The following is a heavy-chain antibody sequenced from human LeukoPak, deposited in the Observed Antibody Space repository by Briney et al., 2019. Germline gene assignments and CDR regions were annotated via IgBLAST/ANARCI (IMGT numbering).Heavy chain of an antibody. D-gene: IGHD3-16*01. CDR1: GFTFSSYA. CDR2: ISGSGGST. CDR3: AKGYYDYVWGSYYFDY. J-gene: IGHJ4*02. Sequence: QPGGSRRLSCAASGFTFSSYAMSWVRQAPGKGLEWVSAISGSGGSTYYADSVKGRFTISRGNSRDTLYLQMNSLRAEDTAVYYCAKGYYDYVWGSYYFDYWGQGTLVTVSS. V-gene: IGHV3-23*01.